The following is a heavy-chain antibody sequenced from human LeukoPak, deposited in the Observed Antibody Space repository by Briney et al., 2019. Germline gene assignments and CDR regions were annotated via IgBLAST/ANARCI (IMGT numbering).Heavy chain of an antibody. J-gene: IGHJ6*02. CDR1: GGSISSYY. V-gene: IGHV4-4*07. CDR2: IYTSGST. Sequence: SSETLSLTCTVSGGSISSYYWSWIRQPAGKGLEWIGRIYTSGSTNYNPSLKSRVTMSVDTSKNQFSLKLSSVTAADTAVYYCARDGLGFLEWPPGYYYSMDVWGQGTTVTVSS. CDR3: ARDGLGFLEWPPGYYYSMDV. D-gene: IGHD3-3*01.